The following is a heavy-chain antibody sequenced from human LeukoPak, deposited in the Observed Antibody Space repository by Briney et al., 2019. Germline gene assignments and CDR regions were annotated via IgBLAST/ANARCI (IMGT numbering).Heavy chain of an antibody. Sequence: ASVKVSCKASGYTFTSYGISWVRQAPGQGLEWMGWVNPNSGGTNYAQKFQGRVTMTRDTSISTAYMELSRLRSDDTAVYYCARGTPGTMIVSWGQGTLVTVSS. CDR3: ARGTPGTMIVS. CDR2: VNPNSGGT. J-gene: IGHJ4*02. V-gene: IGHV1-2*02. D-gene: IGHD3-22*01. CDR1: GYTFTSYG.